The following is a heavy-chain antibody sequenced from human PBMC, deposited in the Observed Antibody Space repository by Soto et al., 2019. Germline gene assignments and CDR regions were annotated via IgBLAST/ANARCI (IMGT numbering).Heavy chain of an antibody. CDR3: ARVDYYDSSGYDGY. D-gene: IGHD3-22*01. V-gene: IGHV1-18*04. J-gene: IGHJ4*02. CDR2: ISGYNGNT. Sequence: QVQLVQSGAEVKKPGASVKVSCKASGYTFTIYGLSWVRQAPGQGLEWMGWISGYNGNTDYAQNLQDRVPLTTDASTRSVYMELRSLRSDDTAAYYCARVDYYDSSGYDGYWGQGTLITVSS. CDR1: GYTFTIYG.